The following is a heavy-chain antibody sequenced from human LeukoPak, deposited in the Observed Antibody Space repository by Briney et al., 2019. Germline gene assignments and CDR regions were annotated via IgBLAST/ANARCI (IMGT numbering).Heavy chain of an antibody. CDR3: ARNLAY. J-gene: IGHJ4*02. V-gene: IGHV3-48*03. CDR2: MSSSGSTI. Sequence: GGSLRLSCAASGXTFSSYEMNWVRQAPGEGLEWLSYMSSSGSTIYYADSVKGRFTISRDNAKSSLYLQMNNVRAEDTAVYFCARNLAYWGQGTLVTVSS. CDR1: GXTFSSYE.